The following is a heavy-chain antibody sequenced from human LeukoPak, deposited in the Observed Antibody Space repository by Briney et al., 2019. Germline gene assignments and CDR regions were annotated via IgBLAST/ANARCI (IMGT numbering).Heavy chain of an antibody. Sequence: SETLSLTCTVSGVSISNYYWSWIRQPPGKGLEWIGYIHYSGSTSYNPSLKSRVTLSVDTPKKQCSLKLSSVSSADTAVYYSARVEEGYGSGRKENYYFYYMDVWGKGTTVTISS. J-gene: IGHJ6*03. CDR2: IHYSGST. V-gene: IGHV4-59*01. CDR3: ARVEEGYGSGRKENYYFYYMDV. D-gene: IGHD3-10*01. CDR1: GVSISNYY.